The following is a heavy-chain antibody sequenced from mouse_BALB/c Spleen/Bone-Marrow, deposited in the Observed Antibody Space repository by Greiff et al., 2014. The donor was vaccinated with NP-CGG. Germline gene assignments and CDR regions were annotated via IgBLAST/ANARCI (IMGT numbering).Heavy chain of an antibody. D-gene: IGHD2-3*01. CDR1: GFNIKDTY. J-gene: IGHJ2*01. V-gene: IGHV14-3*02. CDR3: ARGHGYYVGYYFDT. Sequence: EVQLQQSGAEPVKPGASVKLSCTASGFNIKDTYMHWVKQRPEQGLEWIGRIDPANGKTKYDPKFQGKATITADTSSNTAYLQLSSLTSEDTAVYYCARGHGYYVGYYFDTWGQGTTLTVSS. CDR2: IDPANGKT.